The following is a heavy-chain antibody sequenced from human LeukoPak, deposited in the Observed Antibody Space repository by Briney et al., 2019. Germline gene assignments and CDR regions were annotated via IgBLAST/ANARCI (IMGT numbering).Heavy chain of an antibody. J-gene: IGHJ4*02. CDR2: ISAYNGNT. CDR1: GYTFTSYG. D-gene: IGHD1-7*01. V-gene: IGHV1-18*01. CDR3: ARVSSRLLELPGPLDY. Sequence: ASVKVSCKASGYTFTSYGISWVRQAPGQGLEWMGWISAYNGNTNYAQKLQGRVTMTTDTSTSTAYMELRSLRSDDTAVYYCARVSSRLLELPGPLDYWGQGTLVTVSS.